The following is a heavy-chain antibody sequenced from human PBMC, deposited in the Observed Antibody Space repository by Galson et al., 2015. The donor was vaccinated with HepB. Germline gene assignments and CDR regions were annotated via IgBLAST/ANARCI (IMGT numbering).Heavy chain of an antibody. CDR1: GFNFGDYA. CDR2: IRIKAYGETT. CDR3: AGDIGSGTYYRGYLYYHFGMDV. V-gene: IGHV3-49*03. J-gene: IGHJ6*02. Sequence: SLRLSCATSGFNFGDYAMSWFRQAPGKGLEWVGFIRIKAYGETTEYATPVKGRFTISRDDAKGIAYLQMNSLKTEDTAVYFCAGDIGSGTYYRGYLYYHFGMDVWCQGTTVTVSS. D-gene: IGHD3-10*01.